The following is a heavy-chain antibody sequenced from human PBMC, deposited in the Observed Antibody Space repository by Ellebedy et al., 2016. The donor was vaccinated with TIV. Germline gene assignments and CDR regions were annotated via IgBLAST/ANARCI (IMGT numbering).Heavy chain of an antibody. CDR3: AKVMVGYSGYGANIYYFDY. CDR2: ISADNGNT. J-gene: IGHJ4*02. V-gene: IGHV1-18*01. Sequence: AASVKVSCKASGYAFTSYGISWVRQAPGQGLEWMGWISADNGNTNYAQKLQGRVTMTTDTSTSTAYMELRSLRSDDTAVYYCAKVMVGYSGYGANIYYFDYWGQGTLVTVSS. D-gene: IGHD5-12*01. CDR1: GYAFTSYG.